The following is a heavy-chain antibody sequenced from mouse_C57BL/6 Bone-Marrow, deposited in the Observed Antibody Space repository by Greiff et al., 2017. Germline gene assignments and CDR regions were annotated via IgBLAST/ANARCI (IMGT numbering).Heavy chain of an antibody. CDR2: ISYDGSN. Sequence: EVKLQESGPGLVKPSQSLSLTCSVTGYSITSGYYWNWIRQFPGNKLEWMGYISYDGSNNYNPSLKNRISITRDTSKNQFFLKLNSVTTEDTATYYCASLGVSDFDYWGQGTTLTVSS. CDR1: GYSITSGYY. V-gene: IGHV3-6*01. D-gene: IGHD3-3*01. CDR3: ASLGVSDFDY. J-gene: IGHJ2*01.